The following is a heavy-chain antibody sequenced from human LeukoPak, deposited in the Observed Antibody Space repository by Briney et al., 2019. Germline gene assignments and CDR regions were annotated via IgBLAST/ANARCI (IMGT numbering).Heavy chain of an antibody. J-gene: IGHJ4*02. D-gene: IGHD1-26*01. CDR1: EYTFTGYY. Sequence: ASVKVSCKASEYTFTGYYIHWVRQAPGQGLEWMGWINPNSGGTNYAQKFQRRVTMTRDTSISTAYMELSRLRSDDTAVYYCATSRRIENLDYWGQGTLLTVSS. CDR2: INPNSGGT. V-gene: IGHV1-2*02. CDR3: ATSRRIENLDY.